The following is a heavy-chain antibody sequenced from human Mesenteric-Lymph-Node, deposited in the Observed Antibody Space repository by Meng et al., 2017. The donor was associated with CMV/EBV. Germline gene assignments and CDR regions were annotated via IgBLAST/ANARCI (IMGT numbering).Heavy chain of an antibody. Sequence: GGSLRLSCAASGFRFSDYYMSWIRQAPGKGLEWVSYIDTSGYILYNLDSVKGRFTISRDNAENSLYLQMNSLRPEDTAVYYCARGLAGDAFDIWGQGTLVTVSS. CDR1: GFRFSDYY. CDR3: ARGLAGDAFDI. V-gene: IGHV3-11*01. CDR2: IDTSGYIL. J-gene: IGHJ3*02.